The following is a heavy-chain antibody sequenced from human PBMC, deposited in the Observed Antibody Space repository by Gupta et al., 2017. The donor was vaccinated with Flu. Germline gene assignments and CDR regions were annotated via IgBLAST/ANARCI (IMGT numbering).Heavy chain of an antibody. V-gene: IGHV3-23*01. J-gene: IGHJ6*03. CDR1: GLTFSSYA. CDR2: ISGSGGST. CDR3: ANRLGVSHEQWLVPQLVFYQYYMDV. Sequence: EVQLLESGGGLVQPGGSLRLSCAASGLTFSSYALSWVRQAPGKWLEWVSGISGSGGSTYYADSVKGRFTISRDNSKNTLYLQMNSLRAEDTAVYYCANRLGVSHEQWLVPQLVFYQYYMDVWGKGTTVTVSS. D-gene: IGHD6-19*01.